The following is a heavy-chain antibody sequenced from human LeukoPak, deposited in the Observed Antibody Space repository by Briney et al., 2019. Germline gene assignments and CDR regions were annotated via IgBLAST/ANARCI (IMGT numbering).Heavy chain of an antibody. CDR1: GYTFTGYY. J-gene: IGHJ4*02. CDR2: INPNSGGT. Sequence: ASVKVSCKASGYTFTGYYMHWVRQAPGQGLEWMGWINPNSGGTNYAQKFQGRVTMTRDTSISTAYMELSRLGSDDTAVYYCARDLAVDTAMGIDYWGQGTLVTVSS. D-gene: IGHD5-18*01. V-gene: IGHV1-2*02. CDR3: ARDLAVDTAMGIDY.